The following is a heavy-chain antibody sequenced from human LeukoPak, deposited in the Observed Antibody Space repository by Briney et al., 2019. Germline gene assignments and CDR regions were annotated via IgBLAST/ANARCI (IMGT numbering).Heavy chain of an antibody. D-gene: IGHD3-10*01. Sequence: SVKLSCTASGATFSTYAISWVRQAPGQGLEWMGGIIPIFDTANEEQKFQGRVTITADESTSTAYMERSSLRSEDTAVYYCARGGFGELLPNYFDYWGQGTLVTVSS. J-gene: IGHJ4*02. CDR2: IIPIFDTA. CDR1: GATFSTYA. CDR3: ARGGFGELLPNYFDY. V-gene: IGHV1-69*13.